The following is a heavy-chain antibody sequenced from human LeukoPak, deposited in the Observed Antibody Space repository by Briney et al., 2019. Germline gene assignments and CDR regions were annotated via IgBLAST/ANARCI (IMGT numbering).Heavy chain of an antibody. V-gene: IGHV3-30*03. J-gene: IGHJ6*03. CDR2: ISYDGSNQ. CDR3: ARDGAARLLRYYYYMDV. D-gene: IGHD6-6*01. CDR1: GFKFSDSA. Sequence: PGGSLRLACAPTGFKFSDSAMYWVRQAPGKELEWVAVISYDGSNQYYADSVKGRFTISRDNSDNTQFLQMSSLRPEDTAVYYCARDGAARLLRYYYYMDVWGKGTTVTVSS.